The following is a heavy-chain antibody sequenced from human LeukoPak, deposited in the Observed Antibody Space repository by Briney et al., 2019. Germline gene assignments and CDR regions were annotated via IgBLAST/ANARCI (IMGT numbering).Heavy chain of an antibody. Sequence: GGSLRLSCAASEFSVGSNYMTWVRQAPGKGLEWVSLIYSGGSTYYADSVKGRFTISRDNSKNTLYLQMNSLRAEDTAVYYCAKGTYSGSYRGLFDYWGQGTLVTVSS. CDR1: EFSVGSNY. CDR2: IYSGGST. V-gene: IGHV3-66*01. CDR3: AKGTYSGSYRGLFDY. J-gene: IGHJ4*02. D-gene: IGHD1-26*01.